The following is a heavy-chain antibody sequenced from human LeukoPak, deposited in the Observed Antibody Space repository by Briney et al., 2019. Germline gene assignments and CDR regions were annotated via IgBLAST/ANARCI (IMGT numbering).Heavy chain of an antibody. CDR3: ARQGAAGKYYYYMDV. CDR1: GYNFPIYW. V-gene: IGHV5-51*01. J-gene: IGHJ6*03. D-gene: IGHD6-13*01. CDR2: IYPDDSNT. Sequence: GESLKISCQGSGYNFPIYWIGWVRQMPGQGLEWMGIIYPDDSNTIYGPSFQGQVTISADKSINTTYLEWSSLKASDTAIYYCARQGAAGKYYYYMDVWGKGTTVTVSS.